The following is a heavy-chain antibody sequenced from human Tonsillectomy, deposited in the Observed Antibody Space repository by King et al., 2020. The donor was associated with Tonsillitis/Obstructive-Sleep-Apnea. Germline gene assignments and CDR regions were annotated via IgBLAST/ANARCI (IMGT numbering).Heavy chain of an antibody. Sequence: QLVQSGGGLVQPGGSLRLTCAASGFTFSNYAMTWVRQAPGKGLEWVSAISGNGVNTYYADSVKGRFTISRDNSKNTLYLQMNSLRAEDTAVYYCATIWSIAARSYWGQGTLVTVSS. V-gene: IGHV3-23*04. CDR2: ISGNGVNT. CDR3: ATIWSIAARSY. D-gene: IGHD6-6*01. CDR1: GFTFSNYA. J-gene: IGHJ4*02.